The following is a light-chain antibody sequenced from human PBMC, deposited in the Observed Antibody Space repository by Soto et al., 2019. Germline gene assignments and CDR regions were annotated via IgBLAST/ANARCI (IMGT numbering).Light chain of an antibody. Sequence: EIVLTQSPSTLSLSPGDRATLSCRASQSISSFLAWYQQKPGQAPRLLIYDASNRATGIPARFSGSGSGTDFTLTISSLEPEDFAAYYCQQRSNWPTTFGQGTRLEIK. CDR3: QQRSNWPTT. J-gene: IGKJ5*01. CDR1: QSISSF. V-gene: IGKV3-11*01. CDR2: DAS.